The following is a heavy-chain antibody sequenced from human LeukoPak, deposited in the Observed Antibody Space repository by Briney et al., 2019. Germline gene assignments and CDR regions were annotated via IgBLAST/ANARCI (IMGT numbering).Heavy chain of an antibody. J-gene: IGHJ6*03. CDR1: GYSISSGYY. CDR3: AREGLRFLEWLREYYMDV. D-gene: IGHD3-3*01. V-gene: IGHV4-38-2*02. CDR2: IYHSGST. Sequence: KPSETLSLTCTVSGYSISSGYYWGWIRQPPGKGLEWIGSIYHSGSTYYNPSLKSRVTISVDTSENQFSLKLSSVTAADTAVYYCAREGLRFLEWLREYYMDVWGKGTTVTVSS.